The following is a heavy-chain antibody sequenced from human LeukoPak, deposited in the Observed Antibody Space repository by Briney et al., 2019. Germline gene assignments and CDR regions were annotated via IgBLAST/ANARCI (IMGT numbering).Heavy chain of an antibody. Sequence: PGGSLRLSCAASGFNFGSYPMTWVRQAPGKGLEWVSVISADSATTFYADSVKGRFTISRDNAKNTVFLQMSSLRAEGTALYYCARKSASGNYPLDYWGQGTLVTVSS. CDR2: ISADSATT. CDR1: GFNFGSYP. D-gene: IGHD3-10*01. V-gene: IGHV3-23*01. J-gene: IGHJ4*02. CDR3: ARKSASGNYPLDY.